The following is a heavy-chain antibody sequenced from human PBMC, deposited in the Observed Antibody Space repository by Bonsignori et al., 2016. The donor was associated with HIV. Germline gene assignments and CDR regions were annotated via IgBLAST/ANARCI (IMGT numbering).Heavy chain of an antibody. Sequence: GGSLRLSCAASEFIFSGYGMLWVRQAPGKGLEWVAFIRNDGTSQYYADSVKGRFTISRDNSKNTLHLQMNSLRTEDTAVYYCAKDKPFYCRGGTCSCFDSWGQGTLVTVSS. J-gene: IGHJ4*02. CDR3: AKDKPFYCRGGTCSCFDS. V-gene: IGHV3-30*02. D-gene: IGHD2-15*01. CDR2: IRNDGTSQ. CDR1: EFIFSGYG.